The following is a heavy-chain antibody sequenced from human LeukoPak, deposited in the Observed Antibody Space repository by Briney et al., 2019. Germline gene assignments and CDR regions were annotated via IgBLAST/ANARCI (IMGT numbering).Heavy chain of an antibody. Sequence: PSETLSLTCAVYGGSFSGYYWSWVRQPPGKGLEWIGEINHSGSTNYNPSRKSRVTISVDTSKNQFSLKLSSVTAADTAVYYCARGRFGVNWGQGTLVTVSS. CDR3: ARGRFGVN. CDR2: INHSGST. J-gene: IGHJ4*02. CDR1: GGSFSGYY. D-gene: IGHD3-10*01. V-gene: IGHV4-34*01.